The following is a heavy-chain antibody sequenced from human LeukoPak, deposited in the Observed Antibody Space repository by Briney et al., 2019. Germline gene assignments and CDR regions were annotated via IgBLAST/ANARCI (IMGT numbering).Heavy chain of an antibody. CDR1: GFTFSSYA. J-gene: IGHJ6*02. V-gene: IGHV3-23*01. CDR2: ISGSGGTT. Sequence: GGSLRLSCAASGFTFSSYAMSWVRQAPGKGLEWVSAISGSGGTTYYADSVKGRFTISRENSKNTLYLQMNTLRAEDTAVYSCAKDPYSSAGKYYYYYGMDVWGQGTTVTVSS. D-gene: IGHD6-25*01. CDR3: AKDPYSSAGKYYYYYGMDV.